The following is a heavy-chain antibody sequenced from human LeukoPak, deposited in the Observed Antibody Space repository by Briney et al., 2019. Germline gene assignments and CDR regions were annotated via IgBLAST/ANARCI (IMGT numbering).Heavy chain of an antibody. J-gene: IGHJ4*02. D-gene: IGHD1-1*01. Sequence: PGGSLRLSCRASGFTFSSNGLHWVRQAPGKGLEWVAFVHYDGNDKYYADSVRGRFTVSRDNSKNTLYLQMNSLRAEDTAVYYCAKAAVYSVNWTPFDDWGLGTFVTVSS. CDR3: AKAAVYSVNWTPFDD. CDR2: VHYDGNDK. V-gene: IGHV3-30*02. CDR1: GFTFSSNG.